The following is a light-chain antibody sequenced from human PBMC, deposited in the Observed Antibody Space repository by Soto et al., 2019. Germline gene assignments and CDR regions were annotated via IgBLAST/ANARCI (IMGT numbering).Light chain of an antibody. CDR2: GTS. Sequence: EIVMTQSPDTLSVSPGERATLSCRASQNVGRNVAWYQQRPGQAPRLLIHGTSTRAADNPARFSGRVSGTEFTLTINSLQPEDFVIYYCQQYNNWPPMSTFGQGTKLEMK. CDR3: QQYNNWPPMST. V-gene: IGKV3-15*01. CDR1: QNVGRN. J-gene: IGKJ2*01.